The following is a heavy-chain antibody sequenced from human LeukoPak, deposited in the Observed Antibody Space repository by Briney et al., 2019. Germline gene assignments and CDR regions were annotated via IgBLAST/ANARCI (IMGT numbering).Heavy chain of an antibody. J-gene: IGHJ6*02. D-gene: IGHD3-3*01. CDR1: GGSISSYY. CDR2: IYYSGST. Sequence: SETLSLTCTVSGGSISSYYWSWIRQPPGKGLEWIGYIYYSGSTNYNPSLKSRVTISVDTSKNQFSLKLSSVTAADTAVYHCARVRSYDFWSGYYRPGYYYYGMDVWGQGTTVTVSS. V-gene: IGHV4-59*01. CDR3: ARVRSYDFWSGYYRPGYYYYGMDV.